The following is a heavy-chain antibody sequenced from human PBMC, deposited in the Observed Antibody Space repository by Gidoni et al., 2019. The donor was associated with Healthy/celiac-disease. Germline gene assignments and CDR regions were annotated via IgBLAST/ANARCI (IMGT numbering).Heavy chain of an antibody. CDR3: ARDLLSVTTTIYYYYYGMDV. V-gene: IGHV3-30*04. J-gene: IGHJ6*02. D-gene: IGHD4-4*01. CDR1: GFTFRSYA. CDR2: ISYDGSNK. Sequence: QVQLVESVGGVVQPGSSLRLSCAASGFTFRSYAMHWVRQAPGKGLEWVAVISYDGSNKYYADFVKGRFTISRDNSKNTLYLQMNSLRAEDKAVYYCARDLLSVTTTIYYYYYGMDVWGQGTTVTVSS.